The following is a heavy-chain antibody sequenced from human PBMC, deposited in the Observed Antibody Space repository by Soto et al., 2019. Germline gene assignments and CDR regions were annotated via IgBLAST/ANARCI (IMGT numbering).Heavy chain of an antibody. J-gene: IGHJ5*02. CDR3: ARIRGITMVRGVKEYNWFDP. CDR1: GFTFSSYW. CDR2: IKQDGSEK. D-gene: IGHD3-10*01. V-gene: IGHV3-7*03. Sequence: GGSLRLSCAASGFTFSSYWMSWVRQAPGKGLEWVANIKQDGSEKYYVDSVKGRFTISRDNAKNSLYLQMNSLRAEDTAVYYCARIRGITMVRGVKEYNWFDPWGRGTRVTVSS.